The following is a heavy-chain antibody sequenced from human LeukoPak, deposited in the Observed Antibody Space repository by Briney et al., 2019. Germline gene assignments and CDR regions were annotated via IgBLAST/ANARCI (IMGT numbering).Heavy chain of an antibody. CDR2: VHYDGRT. V-gene: IGHV4-39*07. J-gene: IGHJ5*02. CDR1: GGPISGSRT. CDR3: ARVVTAAGLDL. Sequence: PSKTLSLTCTVSGGPISGSRTWGWVRQPPGKGLEWIGNVHYDGRTASNPSLKSRVTMSLDTSTNQFSLKMNSVTATDTALYYCARVVTAAGLDLWGQGILVTISS. D-gene: IGHD6-25*01.